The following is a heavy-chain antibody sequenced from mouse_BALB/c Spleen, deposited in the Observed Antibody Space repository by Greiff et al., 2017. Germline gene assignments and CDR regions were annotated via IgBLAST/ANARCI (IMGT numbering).Heavy chain of an antibody. D-gene: IGHD6-1*01. CDR3: ARGQGDY. CDR2: IRNKANGYTT. V-gene: IGHV7-3*02. J-gene: IGHJ4*01. Sequence: EVKLVESGGGLVQPGGSLRLSCATSGFTFTDYYMSWVRQPPGKALEWLGFIRNKANGYTTEYSASVKGRFTISRDNSQSILYLQMNTLRAEDSATYYCARGQGDYWGQGTSVTVSS. CDR1: GFTFTDYY.